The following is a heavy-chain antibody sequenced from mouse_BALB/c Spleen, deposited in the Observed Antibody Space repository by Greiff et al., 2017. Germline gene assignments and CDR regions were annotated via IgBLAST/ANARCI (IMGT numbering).Heavy chain of an antibody. D-gene: IGHD2-14*01. CDR3: ARETYYRYDSFAY. Sequence: EVQRVESGGGLVQPGGSRKLSCAASGFTFSSFGMHWVRQAPEKGLEWVAYISSCSSTIYYADTVKGRFTISRDNPENTLFLKMTSLRSEDTAMYYCARETYYRYDSFAYWGQGTLVTVSA. J-gene: IGHJ3*01. V-gene: IGHV5-17*02. CDR1: GFTFSSFG. CDR2: ISSCSSTI.